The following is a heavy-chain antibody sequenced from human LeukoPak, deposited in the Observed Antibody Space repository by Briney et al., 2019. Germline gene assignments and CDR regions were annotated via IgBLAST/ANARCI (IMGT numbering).Heavy chain of an antibody. CDR3: ARAPRTYYDILTGYWSAFDI. Sequence: GGSLRLSCAASGFTFSSYSMNWVRQAPGKGLEWVSYISSSSNTIYYADSVKGRFTISRDNAKNSLYLQMNSLRDEDTAVYYCARAPRTYYDILTGYWSAFDIWGQGTMVTVSS. CDR1: GFTFSSYS. J-gene: IGHJ3*02. CDR2: ISSSSNTI. V-gene: IGHV3-48*02. D-gene: IGHD3-9*01.